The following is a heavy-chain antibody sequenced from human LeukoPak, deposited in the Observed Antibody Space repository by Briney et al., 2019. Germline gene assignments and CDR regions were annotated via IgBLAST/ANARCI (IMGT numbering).Heavy chain of an antibody. CDR3: AKERTPKEYSSGY. D-gene: IGHD6-19*01. J-gene: IGHJ4*02. V-gene: IGHV3-23*01. Sequence: GGSLRLSCAASGFTFSSYAMSWVRQAPGKGLEWVSSISGSGGRTYHADSVKGRFTISRDSSKNTLFLQMNRLRPEDAAVYYCAKERTPKEYSSGYWGQGTLVTVSS. CDR2: ISGSGGRT. CDR1: GFTFSSYA.